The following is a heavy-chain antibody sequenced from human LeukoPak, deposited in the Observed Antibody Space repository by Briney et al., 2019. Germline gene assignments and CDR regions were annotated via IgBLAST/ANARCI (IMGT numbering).Heavy chain of an antibody. CDR3: AGSSSDNYYYCYGMDV. J-gene: IGHJ6*02. Sequence: GASVKVSCKASGYTFTSYYMHWVRQAPGQGLEWMGWINPNSGGTNYAQKFQGRVTMTRDTSISTAYMELSRLRSDDTAVYYCAGSSSDNYYYCYGMDVWGQGTTVTVSS. D-gene: IGHD6-6*01. CDR1: GYTFTSYY. V-gene: IGHV1-2*02. CDR2: INPNSGGT.